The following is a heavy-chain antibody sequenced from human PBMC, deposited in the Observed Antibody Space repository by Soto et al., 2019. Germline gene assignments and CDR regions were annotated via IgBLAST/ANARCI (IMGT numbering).Heavy chain of an antibody. CDR1: GGTFSCYS. Sequence: GASVKVSCKASGGTFSCYSISWVRQAPGQGLEWMGRIIPILGIANYAQKFQGRVTITADKSTSTAYMELSSLRSEDTAVYYCARGYEHFGDPWGQGTLVTVSS. CDR2: IIPILGIA. J-gene: IGHJ5*02. CDR3: ARGYEHFGDP. V-gene: IGHV1-69*04. D-gene: IGHD3-10*01.